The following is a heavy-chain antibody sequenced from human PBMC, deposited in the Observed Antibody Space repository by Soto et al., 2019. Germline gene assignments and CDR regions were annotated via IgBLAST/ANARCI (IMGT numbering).Heavy chain of an antibody. CDR2: TYFRSKWYN. J-gene: IGHJ5*02. CDR3: AKGDNLGPKTGYAFDP. D-gene: IGHD5-12*01. V-gene: IGHV6-1*01. CDR1: GDSLSSNTAS. Sequence: SQTLSLTCAISGDSLSSNTASWDLIRQSPSRGLEWLGRTYFRSKWYNDYAVSVKSRIIINPDTSNNQFSLQLNSVTPEDTAVYFCAKGDNLGPKTGYAFDPWGQGIMVTVSS.